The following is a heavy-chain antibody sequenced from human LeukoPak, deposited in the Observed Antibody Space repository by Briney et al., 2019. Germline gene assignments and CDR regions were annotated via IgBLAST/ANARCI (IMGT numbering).Heavy chain of an antibody. D-gene: IGHD3-10*01. CDR1: GGTFFNYG. CDR2: VIPVLGKA. J-gene: IGHJ4*02. Sequence: VASVKVSCKASGGTFFNYGVTWVRQAPGQGLEWMGGVIPVLGKAHYAQSLQGRVTITADESTSTAYVELNSLKSEDTAVYYCARDLGARDYWGQGTLVTVSS. V-gene: IGHV1-69*13. CDR3: ARDLGARDY.